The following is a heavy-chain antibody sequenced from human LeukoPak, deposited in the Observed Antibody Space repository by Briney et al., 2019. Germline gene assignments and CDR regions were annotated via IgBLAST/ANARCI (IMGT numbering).Heavy chain of an antibody. CDR2: INHSGST. Sequence: KPSETLSLTCAVYGGSFSGYYWSWLRQPPGKGLEWIGEINHSGSTDYNPSLKSRVTISVDTSKNQFSLKLSSVTAADTAVYYCARGPRGYSYGYYHTRGFDPWGQGTLVTVSS. CDR1: GGSFSGYY. J-gene: IGHJ5*02. D-gene: IGHD5-18*01. CDR3: ARGPRGYSYGYYHTRGFDP. V-gene: IGHV4-34*01.